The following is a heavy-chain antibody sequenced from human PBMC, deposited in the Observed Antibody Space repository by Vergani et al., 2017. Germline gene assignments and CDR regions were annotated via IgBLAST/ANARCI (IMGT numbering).Heavy chain of an antibody. Sequence: EVQLVESGGGLVQPGRSLRLSCAASGFTFDDYAMHWVRQAPGKGLEWVSGISWNSGSIGYADSVKGRFTISRDNAKNSLYPQMNSLRAEDTALYYCAKEGYWGQGTLVTVSS. CDR1: GFTFDDYA. CDR2: ISWNSGSI. CDR3: AKEGY. V-gene: IGHV3-9*01. J-gene: IGHJ4*02.